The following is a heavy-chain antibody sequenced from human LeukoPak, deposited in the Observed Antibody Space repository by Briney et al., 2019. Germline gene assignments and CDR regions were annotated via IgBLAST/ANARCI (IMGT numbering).Heavy chain of an antibody. J-gene: IGHJ4*02. D-gene: IGHD6-19*01. CDR3: AKDGKFFSGYSSGWALGDYFDY. Sequence: PGRSLRLSCAASGFTFSSYGMHWVRQAPGKGLEWVAVISYDGSNKYYADSVKGRFTISRDNSKNTLYLHMNSLRAEDTAVYYCAKDGKFFSGYSSGWALGDYFDYWGQGTLVTVSS. CDR2: ISYDGSNK. V-gene: IGHV3-30*18. CDR1: GFTFSSYG.